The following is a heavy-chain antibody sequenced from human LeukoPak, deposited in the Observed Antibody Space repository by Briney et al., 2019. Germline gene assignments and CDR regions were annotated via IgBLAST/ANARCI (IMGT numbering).Heavy chain of an antibody. CDR3: ARDGAAMVYDYYYYMDV. CDR2: ISSSSSYI. CDR1: GFTFSIYT. D-gene: IGHD5-18*01. V-gene: IGHV3-21*01. J-gene: IGHJ6*03. Sequence: PGGSLRLSCAASGFTFSIYTMNWVRQAPGKGLEWVPCISSSSSYIYYADSLKGRFTISRDNAKSSLYLQMNSLRAEDTAVYYCARDGAAMVYDYYYYMDVWGKGTTVTVSS.